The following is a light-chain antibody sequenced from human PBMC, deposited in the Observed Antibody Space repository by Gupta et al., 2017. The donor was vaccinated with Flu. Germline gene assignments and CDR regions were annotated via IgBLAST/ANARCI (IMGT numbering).Light chain of an antibody. CDR2: DAS. V-gene: IGKV3-15*01. CDR1: QSVGSD. CDR3: QQYNNWPPLT. J-gene: IGKJ4*01. Sequence: EIVMTQSPATLSVSPGERATVSCRASQSVGSDLAWYQQKPGQAPRLLIHDASVRATGVAARFTGSRSGTEFTLTINSLQSEDFAVYYCQQYNNWPPLTFGGGTKVGI.